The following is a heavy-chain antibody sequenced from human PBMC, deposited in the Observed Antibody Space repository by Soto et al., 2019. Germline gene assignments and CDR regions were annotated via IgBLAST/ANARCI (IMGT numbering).Heavy chain of an antibody. Sequence: SETLSLTCTVSGGSISSYYWSWIRQPPGKGLEWIGYIYYSGSTNYNPSLKSRVTISVDTSKNQFSLKLSSVTAADTAVYYCARGTKADCSSTSCYFAYYYYYSEGALYYYYMDVWGKGTTVTVSS. V-gene: IGHV4-59*01. CDR3: ARGTKADCSSTSCYFAYYYYYSEGALYYYYMDV. J-gene: IGHJ6*03. CDR2: IYYSGST. D-gene: IGHD2-2*01. CDR1: GGSISSYY.